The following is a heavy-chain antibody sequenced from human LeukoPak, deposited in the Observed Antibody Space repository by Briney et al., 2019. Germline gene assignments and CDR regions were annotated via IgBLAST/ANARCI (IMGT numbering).Heavy chain of an antibody. D-gene: IGHD3-16*02. CDR2: IYSCGST. CDR3: AVLWLRLGELSFPANWFDP. J-gene: IGHJ5*02. CDR1: GFTVSSNY. Sequence: GGSLRLSCAASGFTVSSNYMSWVRQAPGKGLEWVSVIYSCGSTYYADSVKGRFTISRDNSKNTLYLQMNSLRAEDTAVYYCAVLWLRLGELSFPANWFDPWAREPWSPSPQ. V-gene: IGHV3-66*03.